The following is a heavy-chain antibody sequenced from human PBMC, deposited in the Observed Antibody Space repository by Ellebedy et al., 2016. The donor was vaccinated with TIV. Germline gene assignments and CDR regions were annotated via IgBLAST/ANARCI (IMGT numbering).Heavy chain of an antibody. CDR1: GYSFTTYW. Sequence: GESLKISCKGSGYSFTTYWIGWVRQMSGKGLEWMGIIYPGDSDTRYSPSFQGQVTISADKSISTAYLQWSSLKASDTAMYDCARVGEVAATPCSYWGQGTLVTVSS. CDR2: IYPGDSDT. V-gene: IGHV5-51*01. CDR3: ARVGEVAATPCSY. J-gene: IGHJ4*02. D-gene: IGHD2-15*01.